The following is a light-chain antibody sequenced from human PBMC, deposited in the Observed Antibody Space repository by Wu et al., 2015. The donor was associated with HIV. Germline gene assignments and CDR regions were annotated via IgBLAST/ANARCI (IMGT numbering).Light chain of an antibody. CDR3: QQYGSSTGFT. CDR1: QSVSSSY. J-gene: IGKJ3*01. Sequence: EIVLTQSPGTLSLSPGERATLSCRASQSVSSSYLAWYQQKPGQAPRLLIYGASSRATGIPDRYSGGGSGTDFTLTISRLEPEDSAVYFCQQYGSSTGFTFGPGTKVDIK. CDR2: GAS. V-gene: IGKV3-20*01.